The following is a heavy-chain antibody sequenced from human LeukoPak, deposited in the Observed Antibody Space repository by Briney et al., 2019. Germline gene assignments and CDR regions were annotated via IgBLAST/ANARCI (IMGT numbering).Heavy chain of an antibody. D-gene: IGHD3-22*01. Sequence: PSETLSLTCTVSGGSINSSSYYWGWIRQPPGKGLEWVGSIYYSGSAYYNPSLKSRVTISVDTSKNQFSLKLSPVTAADTAVYYCARSSSSSGYYFDYWGQGTLVTVSS. CDR3: ARSSSSSGYYFDY. V-gene: IGHV4-39*01. J-gene: IGHJ4*02. CDR2: IYYSGSA. CDR1: GGSINSSSYY.